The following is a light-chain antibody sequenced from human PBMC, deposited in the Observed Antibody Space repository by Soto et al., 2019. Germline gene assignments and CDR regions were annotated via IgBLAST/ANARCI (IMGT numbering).Light chain of an antibody. Sequence: DVPMTQSPSSLSASVGDRVTITCRASQDITNYLAWYQQKPGKVPQLLIYAASTLQSGVPSRFSGGGSGTDFTLTISSLQPEDAATYYCQNYNSALGAFGPGTKVDIK. V-gene: IGKV1-27*01. CDR3: QNYNSALGA. CDR2: AAS. J-gene: IGKJ3*01. CDR1: QDITNY.